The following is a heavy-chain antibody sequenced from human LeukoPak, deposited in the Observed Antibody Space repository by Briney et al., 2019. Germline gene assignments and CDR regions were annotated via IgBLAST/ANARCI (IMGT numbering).Heavy chain of an antibody. CDR2: IKQDGGEK. CDR1: GFTFSSYW. D-gene: IGHD1-26*01. CDR3: ARDKVVGATNFDY. J-gene: IGHJ4*02. V-gene: IGHV3-7*01. Sequence: GGSLRLSCAASGFTFSSYWMAWVRQSPGKGLEWVANIKQDGGEKYYVDSVKGRFTISRDNAKNSLYLQMNSLRAEDTAVYYCARDKVVGATNFDYWGQGTLVTVSS.